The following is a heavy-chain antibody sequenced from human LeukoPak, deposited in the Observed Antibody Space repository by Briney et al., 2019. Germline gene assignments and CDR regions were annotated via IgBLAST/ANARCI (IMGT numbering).Heavy chain of an antibody. CDR1: GFTFSSYG. Sequence: GGSLRLSCAASGFTFSSYGMHWVRQAPGKGLEWVAVISYDGSNKYYADSVKGRFTISRDNSKNTLYLQMNSLRAEDTAVYYCANHPGYSSGGAFDIWGQGTMVTVSS. J-gene: IGHJ3*02. V-gene: IGHV3-30*18. CDR3: ANHPGYSSGGAFDI. D-gene: IGHD6-19*01. CDR2: ISYDGSNK.